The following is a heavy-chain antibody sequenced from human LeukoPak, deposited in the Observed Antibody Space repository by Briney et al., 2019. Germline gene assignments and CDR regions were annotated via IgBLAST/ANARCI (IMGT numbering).Heavy chain of an antibody. CDR1: GFTFADAW. CDR2: IRSNSDGGTI. Sequence: GGSLRLSCAASGFTFADAWMNWVRQAPGKGLEWVGRIRSNSDGGTIDYAAPVKGRFTLSRDDSKNTLYLQMNSLQTEDTAVYYCATDFYDSTWGQGTLVTVSS. J-gene: IGHJ5*02. CDR3: ATDFYDST. D-gene: IGHD3-22*01. V-gene: IGHV3-15*07.